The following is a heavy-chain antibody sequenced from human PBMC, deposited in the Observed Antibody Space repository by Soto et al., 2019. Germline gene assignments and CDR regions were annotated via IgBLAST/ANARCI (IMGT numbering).Heavy chain of an antibody. J-gene: IGHJ4*02. V-gene: IGHV1-18*01. CDR3: ARASGGGVGTTSY. CDR1: GYIFSNFG. Sequence: QVQLVQSGPEVKKPGASAKVSCKTSGYIFSNFGISWRRQVPGVGHEWMGWISAYNGNTNYAQKFQDRVTLTTDTTTNAAYMELRSLRSDDTAVYYCARASGGGVGTTSYWGKGTLVTVSS. CDR2: ISAYNGNT. D-gene: IGHD1-26*01.